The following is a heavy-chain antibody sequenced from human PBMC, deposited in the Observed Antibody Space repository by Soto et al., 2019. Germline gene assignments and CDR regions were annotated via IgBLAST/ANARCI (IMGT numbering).Heavy chain of an antibody. V-gene: IGHV3-30*18. D-gene: IGHD6-13*01. CDR2: VSYDGNHK. CDR3: AKDVGQQLVLNSGMDV. Sequence: QVQLVEAGGGVIQPGTSLSLSCGSSGFTFRSFGMYWVRQAPGKGLEWVAVVSYDGNHKYYADSVKGRFTVSRDNAKNMLYLQMNSLRGEDTVVYYCAKDVGQQLVLNSGMDVWGQGTTVTVSS. J-gene: IGHJ6*02. CDR1: GFTFRSFG.